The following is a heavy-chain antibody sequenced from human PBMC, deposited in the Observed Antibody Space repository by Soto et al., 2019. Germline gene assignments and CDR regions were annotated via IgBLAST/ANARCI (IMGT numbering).Heavy chain of an antibody. J-gene: IGHJ5*02. CDR1: GDSYSISTYS. CDR3: AGMPYTSGLRFDP. D-gene: IGHD6-19*01. V-gene: IGHV4-30-2*01. Sequence: SETLSLTCNMSGDSYSISTYSWSWIRQPPGKALQWIGFIYRSGVTSYNPSLASRVSISLDRSNNQCSLKLKSVTAADTAVYFCAGMPYTSGLRFDPWGPGTLVTVSS. CDR2: IYRSGVT.